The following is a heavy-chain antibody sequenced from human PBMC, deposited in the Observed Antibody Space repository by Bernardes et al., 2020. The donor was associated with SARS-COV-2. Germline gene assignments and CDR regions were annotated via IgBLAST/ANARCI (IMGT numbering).Heavy chain of an antibody. J-gene: IGHJ6*02. V-gene: IGHV3-21*01. CDR2: ISSSSSYI. Sequence: GSLRLSCAASGFTFSSYSMNWVRQAPGKGLEWVSSISSSSSYIYYADSVKGRFTISRDNAKNSLYLQMNSLRAEDTAVYYCASGAIGAIAVAGTNPNYYYGMDVWGQGTTVTVSS. CDR1: GFTFSSYS. CDR3: ASGAIGAIAVAGTNPNYYYGMDV. D-gene: IGHD6-19*01.